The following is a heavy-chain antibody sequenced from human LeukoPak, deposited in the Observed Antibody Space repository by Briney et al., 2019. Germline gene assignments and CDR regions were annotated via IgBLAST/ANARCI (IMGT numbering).Heavy chain of an antibody. CDR3: AIHIVVVPAAKKKNWFDP. V-gene: IGHV4-34*01. J-gene: IGHJ5*02. CDR1: GGSFSGYY. D-gene: IGHD2-2*01. Sequence: SETLSLTCAVYGGSFSGYYWSWIRQPPGKGLEWIGEVNHSGSTNYNPSLKSRVTISVDTSKNQFSLKLSSVTAADTPVYYCAIHIVVVPAAKKKNWFDPWGQGTLVTVSS. CDR2: VNHSGST.